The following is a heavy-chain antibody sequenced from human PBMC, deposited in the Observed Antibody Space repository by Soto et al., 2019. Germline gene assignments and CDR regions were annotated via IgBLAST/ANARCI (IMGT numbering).Heavy chain of an antibody. CDR2: ISGSGGTT. CDR3: AKDLTGPRIFYYMDV. CDR1: GFTFSNYA. Sequence: GGSLRLSCAASGFTFSNYAMSWVRQTPGEGLEWVSAISGSGGTTYYADSVKGRFTISRDNSKNTLYLQMNSLRAEDTAVYYCAKDLTGPRIFYYMDVWGKGTTVTVSS. V-gene: IGHV3-23*01. D-gene: IGHD1-20*01. J-gene: IGHJ6*03.